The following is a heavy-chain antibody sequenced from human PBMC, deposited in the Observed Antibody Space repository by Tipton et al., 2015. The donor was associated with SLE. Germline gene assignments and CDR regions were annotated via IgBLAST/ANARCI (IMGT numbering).Heavy chain of an antibody. CDR2: INHSGTT. CDR3: ARVGSWFPVDY. J-gene: IGHJ4*02. V-gene: IGHV4-34*01. Sequence: TLSLTCAVYGGSFSGYYWTWIRQPPGKGLEWIGEINHSGTTNHNPSLKSRVTISIDTSMNQFSLKLNSVTAADTAVYYCARVGSWFPVDYWGQGALVTVSS. CDR1: GGSFSGYY. D-gene: IGHD6-13*01.